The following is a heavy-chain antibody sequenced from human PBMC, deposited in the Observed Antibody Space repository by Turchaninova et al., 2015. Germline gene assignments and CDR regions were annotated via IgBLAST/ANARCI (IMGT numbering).Heavy chain of an antibody. Sequence: ELQLVESGGCCIRPGGSVRLCCLASGFNVSSNFRTWGRQAPGKGLEGVSGIYSGGSTYYADSVKGRFTISRDNLKNTLYLQMNNLRAEDTAVYYCARGNWNYGRGCRYWGQGTPVTVSS. J-gene: IGHJ4*02. D-gene: IGHD1-7*01. CDR3: ARGNWNYGRGCRY. CDR1: GFNVSSNF. V-gene: IGHV3-53*01. CDR2: IYSGGST.